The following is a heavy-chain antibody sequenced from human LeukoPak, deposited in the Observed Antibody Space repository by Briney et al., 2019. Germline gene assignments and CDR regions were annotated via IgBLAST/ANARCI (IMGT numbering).Heavy chain of an antibody. CDR3: ATRLRYFDPFDP. CDR1: GYTLTELS. J-gene: IGHJ5*02. CDR2: FDPEDGET. V-gene: IGHV1-24*01. D-gene: IGHD3-9*01. Sequence: ASVNVSCKVSGYTLTELSMHWVRQAPGKGLEWMGGFDPEDGETIYAQKFQGRVTMTEDTSTHTAYMELSSLRSEDTAAYYRATRLRYFDPFDPWGQGTLVTVSS.